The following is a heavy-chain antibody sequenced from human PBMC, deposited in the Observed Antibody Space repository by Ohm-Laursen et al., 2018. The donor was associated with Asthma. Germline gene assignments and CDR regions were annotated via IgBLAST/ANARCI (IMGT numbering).Heavy chain of an antibody. J-gene: IGHJ5*02. Sequence: SLRLSCSASGFTFSDYYMNWVRQAPGKGLEWVSSISSSTTIYYADSVKGRFTISRDNAKNSLYLQMNSLRPEDTAFYYCAKLVRVTTAWGQGTLVTVSS. CDR3: AKLVRVTTA. D-gene: IGHD4-17*01. V-gene: IGHV3-69-1*01. CDR2: ISSSTTI. CDR1: GFTFSDYY.